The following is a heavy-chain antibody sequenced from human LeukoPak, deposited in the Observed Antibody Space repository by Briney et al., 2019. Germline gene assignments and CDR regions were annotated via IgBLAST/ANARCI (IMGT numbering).Heavy chain of an antibody. Sequence: SGGSLRLSCAASEFTFSTYAMNWVRQAPGKGLEWLSYITTSSGTIFYADSVKGRFTISRDNAKNSLYLQMSSLRAEDTAVYYCATTSSWYAFDIWGQGTMVTVSS. CDR3: ATTSSWYAFDI. D-gene: IGHD6-13*01. CDR2: ITTSSGTI. V-gene: IGHV3-48*04. J-gene: IGHJ3*02. CDR1: EFTFSTYA.